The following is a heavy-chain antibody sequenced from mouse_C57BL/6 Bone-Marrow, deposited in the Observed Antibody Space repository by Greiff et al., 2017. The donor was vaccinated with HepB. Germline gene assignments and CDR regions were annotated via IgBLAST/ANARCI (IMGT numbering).Heavy chain of an antibody. Sequence: VQLQQPGAELVKPGASVKLSCKASGYTFTSYWMQWVKQRPGQGLEWIGEIDPSDSYTNYNQKFKGKATLTVDTSSSTAYMQLSSLTYEDAAVYYCARSRGGTWFAYWGQGTLVTVSA. CDR2: IDPSDSYT. J-gene: IGHJ3*01. CDR3: ARSRGGTWFAY. CDR1: GYTFTSYW. V-gene: IGHV1-50*01.